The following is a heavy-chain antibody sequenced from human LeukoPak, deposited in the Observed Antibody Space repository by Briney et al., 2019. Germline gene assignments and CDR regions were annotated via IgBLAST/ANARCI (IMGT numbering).Heavy chain of an antibody. J-gene: IGHJ4*02. CDR2: INSDGSGT. CDR1: GFTFSRHW. Sequence: GSLRLSCAASGFTFSRHWIHWVRQAPGKGLVWISRINSDGSGTNYADFVKGRFTISRDNAKNTVYLQINSLRDEDTAVYYCARICSSTDCLIPDWGQGTLVTVSS. CDR3: ARICSSTDCLIPD. V-gene: IGHV3-74*01. D-gene: IGHD2-2*01.